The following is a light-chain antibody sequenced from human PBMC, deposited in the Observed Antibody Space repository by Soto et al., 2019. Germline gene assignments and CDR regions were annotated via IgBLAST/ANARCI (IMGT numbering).Light chain of an antibody. CDR1: SRDIDNYNY. Sequence: QSVLTQPASVSGSPGQSITISCTGTSRDIDNYNYVSWYQHHPGKAPKLMIYEVTSRPSGVSDRFSGSKSGMTASLTISGLQPEEEDDYCWASYRSANAPVVFGTGTKVTV. CDR2: EVT. CDR3: ASYRSANAPVV. V-gene: IGLV2-14*01. J-gene: IGLJ1*01.